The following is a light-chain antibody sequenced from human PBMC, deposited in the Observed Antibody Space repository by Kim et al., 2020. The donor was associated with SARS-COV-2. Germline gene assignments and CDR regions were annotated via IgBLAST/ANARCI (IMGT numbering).Light chain of an antibody. V-gene: IGKV3-20*01. CDR3: QQYGRSPIT. Sequence: TPGERGTLSCRASQGVPSNYLAWYQQKRGQAPRHRIDGACSRATGIPDRFSGSGSGTDFTLTISRLEPEDFAVYYCQQYGRSPITFGQGTRLEIK. CDR2: GAC. CDR1: QGVPSNY. J-gene: IGKJ5*01.